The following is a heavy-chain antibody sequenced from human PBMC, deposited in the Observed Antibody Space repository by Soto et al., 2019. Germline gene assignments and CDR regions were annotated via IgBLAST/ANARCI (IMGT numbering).Heavy chain of an antibody. CDR1: GGSFSGYY. CDR2: INHSGST. D-gene: IGHD4-17*01. Sequence: SETLSLTCAVYGGSFSGYYWSWIRQPPGKGLEWIGEINHSGSTNYNPSLKSRVTISVDTSKNQFSLKLSSVTAADTAVYYCARPANYGGNSLWNNWFDPWGQGTLVTVSS. V-gene: IGHV4-34*01. CDR3: ARPANYGGNSLWNNWFDP. J-gene: IGHJ5*02.